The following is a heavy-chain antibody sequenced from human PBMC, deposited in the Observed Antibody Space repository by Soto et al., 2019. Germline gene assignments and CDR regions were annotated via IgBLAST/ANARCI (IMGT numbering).Heavy chain of an antibody. CDR3: ARTLTPHCTNGVCLVYYYYYYMDV. V-gene: IGHV3-7*01. Sequence: GGSLRLSCAASGFTFSSYWMSWVRQAPGKGLEWVANIKQDGSEKYYVDSVKGRFTISRDNAKNSLYLQMNSLRAEDTAVYYCARTLTPHCTNGVCLVYYYYYYMDVWGKGTTVTVSS. J-gene: IGHJ6*03. D-gene: IGHD2-8*01. CDR2: IKQDGSEK. CDR1: GFTFSSYW.